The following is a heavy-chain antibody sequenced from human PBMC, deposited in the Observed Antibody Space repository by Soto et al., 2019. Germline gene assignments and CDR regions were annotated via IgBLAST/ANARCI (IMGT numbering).Heavy chain of an antibody. Sequence: GGSLRLSCAASGFTFSSYAMHWVRQAPGKGLEWVAVISYDGSNKYYADSVKGRFTISRDNSKNTLYLQMNSLRAEDTAVYYCARDRIAAAATGGPDAFDIWGQGTMVTVSS. J-gene: IGHJ3*02. D-gene: IGHD6-13*01. CDR3: ARDRIAAAATGGPDAFDI. V-gene: IGHV3-30-3*01. CDR2: ISYDGSNK. CDR1: GFTFSSYA.